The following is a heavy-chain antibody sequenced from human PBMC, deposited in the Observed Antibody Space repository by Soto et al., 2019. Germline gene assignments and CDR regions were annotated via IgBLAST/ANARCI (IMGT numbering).Heavy chain of an antibody. J-gene: IGHJ4*02. CDR2: LTGSSGVT. Sequence: EVQLLESGGGLVQPGGSLRLSCVVSGFTFSNFAMSWVRQAPGKGLEGVSTLTGSSGVTYYADSVKGRFAISRDNSRNNLSLQMNSLTAEDTAVYYCAKGGATYGLLTHDYWGQGTRVTVSS. V-gene: IGHV3-23*01. CDR3: AKGGATYGLLTHDY. D-gene: IGHD3-9*01. CDR1: GFTFSNFA.